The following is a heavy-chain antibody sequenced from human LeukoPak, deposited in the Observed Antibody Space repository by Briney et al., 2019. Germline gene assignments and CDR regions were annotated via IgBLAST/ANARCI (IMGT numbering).Heavy chain of an antibody. CDR1: GFTFRNSG. J-gene: IGHJ4*02. V-gene: IGHV3-30*02. CDR3: AKPYYDPLIGETLLFDY. D-gene: IGHD3-9*01. CDR2: IWYDGSNK. Sequence: PGGSLRLSCAASGFTFRNSGMHWVRQAPGKGLEWVAFIWYDGSNKYYADSVKGRFTISRDNSKSTPYLQMNSLRAEDTAVYYCAKPYYDPLIGETLLFDYWGQGTLVTVSS.